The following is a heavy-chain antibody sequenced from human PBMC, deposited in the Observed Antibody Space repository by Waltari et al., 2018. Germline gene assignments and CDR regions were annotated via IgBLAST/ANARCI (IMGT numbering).Heavy chain of an antibody. D-gene: IGHD1-26*01. CDR1: GASISNYY. J-gene: IGHJ5*01. CDR2: IYHTGSA. Sequence: QVQLQESGPGLVKPSETLSLTCTVSGASISNYYWTWIRQPPGKGLEWIGYIYHTGSANYKPSLQGRISRSVDTSKKQFSLMMRSVTAADTAVYYCVRDQGWTVGRPSRFDSWGQGILVTVSS. V-gene: IGHV4-59*01. CDR3: VRDQGWTVGRPSRFDS.